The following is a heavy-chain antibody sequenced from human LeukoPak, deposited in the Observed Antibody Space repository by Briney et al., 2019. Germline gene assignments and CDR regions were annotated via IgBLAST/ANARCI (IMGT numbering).Heavy chain of an antibody. J-gene: IGHJ4*02. CDR2: IYHSGST. V-gene: IGHV4-30-2*01. D-gene: IGHD3-10*01. CDR1: GGSISSGGYS. Sequence: SETLSLTCAVSGGSISSGGYSWSWIRQPPGKGLEWIGYIYHSGSTYYNPSLKSRVTISVDRSKNQFSLKLSSVTAADTAVYYCARGLITMVRGVKSFPHFDYWGQGTLVTVSS. CDR3: ARGLITMVRGVKSFPHFDY.